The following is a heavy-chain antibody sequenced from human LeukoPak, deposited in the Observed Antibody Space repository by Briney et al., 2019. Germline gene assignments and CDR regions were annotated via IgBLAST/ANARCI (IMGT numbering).Heavy chain of an antibody. D-gene: IGHD6-13*01. CDR2: IYYSGST. Sequence: SETLSLTCTVSGVSISSYYWSWIRQPPGKGLEWIGYIYYSGSTNYNPSLKSRVTISVDTSKNQFSLKLSSVTAADTAVYYCARGSSWCDYWGQGTLVTVSS. J-gene: IGHJ4*02. CDR3: ARGSSWCDY. V-gene: IGHV4-59*01. CDR1: GVSISSYY.